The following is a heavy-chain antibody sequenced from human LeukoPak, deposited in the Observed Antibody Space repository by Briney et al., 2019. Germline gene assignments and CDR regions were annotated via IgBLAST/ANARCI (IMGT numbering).Heavy chain of an antibody. Sequence: GRSLRLSCVASGFTFSNHGMHWVRQAPGKGLEWVGRIKSKTDGGTTDYAAPVKGRFTISRDDSKNTLYLQMNSLKTEDTAVYYCTTKTQHDYTSSYYFDYWGQGTLVTVSS. CDR1: GFTFSNHG. CDR3: TTKTQHDYTSSYYFDY. D-gene: IGHD4-11*01. CDR2: IKSKTDGGTT. V-gene: IGHV3-15*01. J-gene: IGHJ4*02.